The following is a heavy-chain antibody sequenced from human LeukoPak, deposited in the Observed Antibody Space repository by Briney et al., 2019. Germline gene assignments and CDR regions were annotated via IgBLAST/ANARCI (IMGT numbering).Heavy chain of an antibody. V-gene: IGHV4-4*02. CDR3: ARNALYSADY. D-gene: IGHD2-15*01. CDR2: IHHDGDT. J-gene: IGHJ4*02. Sequence: PSETLSLTCVVSGYSISSGYWWSWVRQPPGKGLEWIGEIHHDGDTNYNPSLKSRVTISVDKSKNHFSLNLSSVTATDTAVYLCARNALYSADYWGQGTLVTVSS. CDR1: GYSISSGYW.